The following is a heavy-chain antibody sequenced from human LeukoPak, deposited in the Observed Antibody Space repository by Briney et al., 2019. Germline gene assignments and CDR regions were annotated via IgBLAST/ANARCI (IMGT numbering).Heavy chain of an antibody. CDR2: IIPIFGAA. CDR1: GGTFSSYA. CDR3: ARGREYYYDSSGYYYGDY. V-gene: IGHV1-69*13. D-gene: IGHD3-22*01. J-gene: IGHJ4*02. Sequence: ASVTVSCTASGGTFSSYAISWVRQAPGQGLEWMGGIIPIFGAANYAQKFQGRVTITADESTSTAYMELSSLRSEDTAVYYCARGREYYYDSSGYYYGDYWGQGTLVTVSS.